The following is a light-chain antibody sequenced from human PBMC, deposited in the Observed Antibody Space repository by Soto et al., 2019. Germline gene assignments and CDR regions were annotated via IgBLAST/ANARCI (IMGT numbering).Light chain of an antibody. V-gene: IGLV2-14*01. Sequence: QSALTQPASVSGSPGQSITISCTGTSSDVGGYDYVSWYQLHPGKAPKLMVFEVNNRPSGVSYRFSGSKSGNTASLTISGLQAEDEADFYCATWEDNLTARVFGGGTKVTVL. CDR2: EVN. CDR3: ATWEDNLTARV. J-gene: IGLJ3*02. CDR1: SSDVGGYDY.